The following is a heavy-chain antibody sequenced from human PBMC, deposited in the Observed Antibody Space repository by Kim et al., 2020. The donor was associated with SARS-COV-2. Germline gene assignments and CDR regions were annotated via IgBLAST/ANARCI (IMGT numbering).Heavy chain of an antibody. J-gene: IGHJ4*02. Sequence: PDATEKYYVDSVEGRFTITRDNDINFLYLELHNLSAEDTAVYYCARGVDFWGQGTLVTVSS. CDR2: PDATEK. V-gene: IGHV3-7*04. CDR3: ARGVDF.